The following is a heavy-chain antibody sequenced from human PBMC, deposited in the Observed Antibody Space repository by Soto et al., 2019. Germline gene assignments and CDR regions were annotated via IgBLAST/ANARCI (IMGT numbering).Heavy chain of an antibody. CDR1: GFTFSSYA. CDR3: AKDLADYYGSASPPLGY. V-gene: IGHV3-23*01. Sequence: EVQLLESGGGLVQPGGSLRLSCAASGFTFSSYAMSWVRQAPGKGLEWVSAISGSGGSTYYADSVKGRFTISRDNSKNTLYLQINSLRAEDTAVYYYAKDLADYYGSASPPLGYWGQGTLVTVSS. D-gene: IGHD3-10*01. J-gene: IGHJ4*02. CDR2: ISGSGGST.